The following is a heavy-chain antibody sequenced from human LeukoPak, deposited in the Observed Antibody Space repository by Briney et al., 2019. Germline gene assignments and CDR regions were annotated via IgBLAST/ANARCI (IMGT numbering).Heavy chain of an antibody. CDR3: ARVTYVDDMLYQYFDY. CDR1: SYSISSGSY. Sequence: SETLSLTCAVSSYSISSGSYWGWIRQSPGKGLEWVGSIFHSGNSYYNPSLKSRLTMSVDTSKNQFSLKLTSVTAADAALYYCARVTYVDDMLYQYFDYWGQGILVTVSS. D-gene: IGHD4-17*01. V-gene: IGHV4-38-2*01. CDR2: IFHSGNS. J-gene: IGHJ4*02.